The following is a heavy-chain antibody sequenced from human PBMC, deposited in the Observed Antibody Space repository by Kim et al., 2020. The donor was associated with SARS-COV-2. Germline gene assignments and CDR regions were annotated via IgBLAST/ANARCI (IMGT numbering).Heavy chain of an antibody. CDR1: GFTFSSYA. Sequence: GGSLRLSCAASGFTFSSYAMSWVRQAPGKGLEWVSAISGSGGSTYYADSVKGRFTISRDNSKNTLYLQMNSLRAEDTAVYYCANLPGSRSTTRGSGYYGMDVWGQGTTVTVSS. V-gene: IGHV3-23*01. D-gene: IGHD2-2*01. J-gene: IGHJ6*02. CDR2: ISGSGGST. CDR3: ANLPGSRSTTRGSGYYGMDV.